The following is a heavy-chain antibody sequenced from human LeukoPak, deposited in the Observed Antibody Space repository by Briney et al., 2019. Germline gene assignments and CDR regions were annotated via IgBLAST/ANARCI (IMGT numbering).Heavy chain of an antibody. D-gene: IGHD6-13*01. CDR2: IYTSGST. CDR1: GGSIRTYY. J-gene: IGHJ6*03. CDR3: ARDQGSSLYKNYYYMDV. Sequence: SETLSLTCPVSGGSIRTYYWSWVRQPPGKGLEWIGYIYTSGSTNYNPSLKSRVTISVDTSKNQFSLKVSSVTAADTAVYFCARDQGSSLYKNYYYMDVWGKGTTVTVSS. V-gene: IGHV4-4*09.